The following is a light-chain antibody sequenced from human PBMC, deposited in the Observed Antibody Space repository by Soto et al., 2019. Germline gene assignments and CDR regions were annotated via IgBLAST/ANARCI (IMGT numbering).Light chain of an antibody. V-gene: IGLV1-40*01. J-gene: IGLJ3*02. CDR3: QAYDYTLTASV. Sequence: QSVLTQPPSVSGTPGQRVTLSCTGNTSNLGAGYDVHWYQQLPGAAPKLVIFGNRNRPSGVPERFSGSKSGTSASLAITGLQAEDEADYYCQAYDYTLTASVFGGGTKLTVL. CDR2: GNR. CDR1: TSNLGAGYD.